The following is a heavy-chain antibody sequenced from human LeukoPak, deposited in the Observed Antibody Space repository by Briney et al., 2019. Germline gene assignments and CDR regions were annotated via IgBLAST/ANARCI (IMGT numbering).Heavy chain of an antibody. J-gene: IGHJ4*02. CDR1: GFTFSGCG. D-gene: IGHD3-10*01. CDR2: ISYAGSNN. V-gene: IGHV3-30*18. Sequence: PLRSPRLFCAASGFTFSGCGMDWVSQAAGEGWDRGAVISYAGSNNYYADYVKGRFTISRDNSTHTLYLQMNSLRAEDTAVYYCAKVYGSGGPTPHVDYWGQGTLVSVSS. CDR3: AKVYGSGGPTPHVDY.